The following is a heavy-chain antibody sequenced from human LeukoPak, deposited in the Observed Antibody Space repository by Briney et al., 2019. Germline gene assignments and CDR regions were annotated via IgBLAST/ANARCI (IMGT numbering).Heavy chain of an antibody. J-gene: IGHJ6*02. CDR3: ARGGTMVRGVNALGNYGMDV. V-gene: IGHV1-8*01. D-gene: IGHD3-10*01. CDR2: VNPNSGNT. Sequence: GASVTVSCQASGYSFSTHDINRVRQATGQGLEYMGWVNPNSGNTGYAQNFQGRVTMTRDTSTATAYMELSYLTSDDTAVYYCARGGTMVRGVNALGNYGMDVWGQGTTVTVSS. CDR1: GYSFSTHD.